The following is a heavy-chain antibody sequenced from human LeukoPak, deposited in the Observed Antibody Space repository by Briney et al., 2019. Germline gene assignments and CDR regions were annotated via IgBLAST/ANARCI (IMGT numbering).Heavy chain of an antibody. CDR2: IYYSGST. D-gene: IGHD5-18*01. CDR1: GGSISSSSYY. V-gene: IGHV4-39*07. J-gene: IGHJ3*02. Sequence: SETLSLTCTVSGGSISSSSYYWGWIRQPPGKGLEWIGSIYYSGSTYYNPSLKSRVTISVDTSKNQFSLKLSSVTAADTAVYYCARRTGYGAFDIWGQGTMVNVSS. CDR3: ARRTGYGAFDI.